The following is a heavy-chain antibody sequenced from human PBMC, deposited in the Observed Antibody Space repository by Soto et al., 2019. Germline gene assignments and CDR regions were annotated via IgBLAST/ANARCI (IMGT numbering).Heavy chain of an antibody. Sequence: QVQLVESGGGVVQPGRSLRLSCAASGFTFSSYGMHWVRQAPGKGLEWVAVIWYDGSNKYYADSVKGRFTISRDNSKNPLYLEMNSLRAEDTAVYYCARDDDFWSGYYVDYWGQGTLVTVSS. D-gene: IGHD3-3*01. CDR2: IWYDGSNK. V-gene: IGHV3-33*01. J-gene: IGHJ4*02. CDR1: GFTFSSYG. CDR3: ARDDDFWSGYYVDY.